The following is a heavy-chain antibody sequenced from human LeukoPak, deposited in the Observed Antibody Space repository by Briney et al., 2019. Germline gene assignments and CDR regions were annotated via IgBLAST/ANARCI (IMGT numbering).Heavy chain of an antibody. CDR1: GGSISSGSYY. CDR2: IYTSGST. V-gene: IGHV4-61*02. Sequence: SQTLSLTCTVSGGSISSGSYYWSWIRQPAGKGLEWIGRIYTSGSTNYNPSLKSRVTISVDTSKNQFSLKLSSVPAADTAVYYCARELGRYCSSTSCAQGIDYWGQGTLVTVSS. J-gene: IGHJ4*02. CDR3: ARELGRYCSSTSCAQGIDY. D-gene: IGHD2-2*01.